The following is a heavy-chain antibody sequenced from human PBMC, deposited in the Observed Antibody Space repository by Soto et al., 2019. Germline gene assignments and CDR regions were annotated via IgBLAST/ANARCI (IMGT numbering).Heavy chain of an antibody. CDR1: GFAFSNAW. CDR2: IKSKGHGGTT. CDR3: TTDSYTSVIVVRFDY. J-gene: IGHJ4*01. Sequence: TGGSLRLSCAASGFAFSNAWINWVLQAPGKGLEWVSRIKSKGHGGTTDFAAPVRGRFAISRDDSRNLVYMQMNSLNTEDTAVYYCTTDSYTSVIVVRFDYWGHGTLVTVSS. D-gene: IGHD3-22*01. V-gene: IGHV3-15*07.